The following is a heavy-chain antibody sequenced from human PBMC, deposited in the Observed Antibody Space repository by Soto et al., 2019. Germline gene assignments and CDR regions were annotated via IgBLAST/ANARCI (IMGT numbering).Heavy chain of an antibody. D-gene: IGHD3-22*01. CDR3: AREGGPMTLGYFKH. Sequence: SETLSLTCAVYGGSFSGYYWSWIRQPPGKGLEWIGEINHSGSTNYNPSLKSRVTISVDTSKNQFSLKLSSVTAADTAVYYCAREGGPMTLGYFKHCGQGTLVTVSS. CDR2: INHSGST. CDR1: GGSFSGYY. J-gene: IGHJ1*01. V-gene: IGHV4-34*01.